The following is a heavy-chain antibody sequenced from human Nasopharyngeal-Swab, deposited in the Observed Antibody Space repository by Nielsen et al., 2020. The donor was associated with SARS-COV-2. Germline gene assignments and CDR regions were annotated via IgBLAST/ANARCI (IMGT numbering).Heavy chain of an antibody. CDR1: GFTVSSHY. J-gene: IGHJ4*02. CDR2: IYSGGTT. Sequence: GESLKISCAASGFTVSSHYLSLVPQAPGKGLEWVSVIYSGGTTYYADSVKGRFTISRDNSKNTLYLQMNSLRAEDTAVYYCARALEYSSSSWDYWGQGTLVTVSS. V-gene: IGHV3-53*01. D-gene: IGHD6-6*01. CDR3: ARALEYSSSSWDY.